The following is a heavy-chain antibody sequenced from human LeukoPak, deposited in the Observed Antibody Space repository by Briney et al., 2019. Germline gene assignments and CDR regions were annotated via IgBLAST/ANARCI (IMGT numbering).Heavy chain of an antibody. CDR2: ISYDGSNK. J-gene: IGHJ4*02. CDR3: ARGPLGYSSG. Sequence: GRSLRLSCAASGFTFSSYAMHWVRQAPGKGLEWVAVISYDGSNKYYADSVKGRFTISRDNSKNTLYLQMNSLRAEDTAVYYCARGPLGYSSGWGQGTLVTVSS. D-gene: IGHD6-19*01. CDR1: GFTFSSYA. V-gene: IGHV3-30-3*01.